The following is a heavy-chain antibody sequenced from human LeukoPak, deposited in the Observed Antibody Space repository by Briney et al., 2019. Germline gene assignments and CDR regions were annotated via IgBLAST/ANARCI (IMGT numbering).Heavy chain of an antibody. CDR1: GFTVSSNY. Sequence: GGSLRLSCAASGFTVSSNYMSWVRQAPGKGLEWVSVIYSDGSTYYADSVKGRFTISRDNSKNTLYLQMNSLRAEDTAVYYCASRDYYGSSGYPDAFDIWGQGTMVIVSS. CDR3: ASRDYYGSSGYPDAFDI. J-gene: IGHJ3*02. CDR2: IYSDGST. D-gene: IGHD3-22*01. V-gene: IGHV3-53*01.